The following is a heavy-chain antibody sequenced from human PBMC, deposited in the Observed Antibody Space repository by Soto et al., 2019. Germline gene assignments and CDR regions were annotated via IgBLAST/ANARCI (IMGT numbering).Heavy chain of an antibody. J-gene: IGHJ4*02. CDR1: GYSFTSYW. CDR2: INPSDSYT. Sequence: EVQLVQSGAEVKKPGESLRISCKGSGYSFTSYWISWVRQMPGKGLEWMGRINPSDSYTNYSPSFQGHVTISADKSISTAYQQWNNLNDSDTAMYYCARHQAAAGDNDLTFDYWGQGTLVTVSS. D-gene: IGHD6-13*01. V-gene: IGHV5-10-1*01. CDR3: ARHQAAAGDNDLTFDY.